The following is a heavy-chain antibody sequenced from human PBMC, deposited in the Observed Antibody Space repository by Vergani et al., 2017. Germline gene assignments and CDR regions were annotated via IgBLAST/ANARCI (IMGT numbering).Heavy chain of an antibody. CDR3: ARVNTETNGHLYYYYYMGV. V-gene: IGHV4-34*01. Sequence: QVQLQQWGGGLLKPSETLSLTCVVNGGSFTSYHWTWIRQSPGEGLEWVGDIDHTGRPDYNPSIKSRLTMSVDKSRNQFSLTLNSVTATDTAIYFCARVNTETNGHLYYYYYMGVWGQGTAVTVS. CDR1: GGSFTSYH. CDR2: IDHTGRP. J-gene: IGHJ6*03. D-gene: IGHD4-11*01.